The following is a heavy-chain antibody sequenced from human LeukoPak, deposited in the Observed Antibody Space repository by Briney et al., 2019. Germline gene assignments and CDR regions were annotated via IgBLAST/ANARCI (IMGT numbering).Heavy chain of an antibody. J-gene: IGHJ6*03. V-gene: IGHV3-9*01. Sequence: GGSLRLSCAGSGFTFDDYAMHWVRQTPGKGLEWVSGISWNSGNIAYADFVGGRFTISRDNAKNSLSLQMNSLSDEDTAVYYCAKDAYGGATFFYYMGVWGKGTTVTVSS. CDR3: AKDAYGGATFFYYMGV. D-gene: IGHD2/OR15-2a*01. CDR1: GFTFDDYA. CDR2: ISWNSGNI.